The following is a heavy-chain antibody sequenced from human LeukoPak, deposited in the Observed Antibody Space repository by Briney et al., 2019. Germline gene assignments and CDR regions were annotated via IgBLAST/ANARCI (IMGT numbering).Heavy chain of an antibody. CDR1: GFTFSSYS. Sequence: PGGSLRLSCAASGFTFSSYSMNWVRQAPGKGLEWVSSISSSSSYIYYADSVKGRFTISRDNAKNSLYLQMNSLRAEDTAVYYCARDGTTSFFRVYYFDYWGQGTLVTVSS. CDR3: ARDGTTSFFRVYYFDY. V-gene: IGHV3-21*01. CDR2: ISSSSSYI. D-gene: IGHD4-17*01. J-gene: IGHJ4*02.